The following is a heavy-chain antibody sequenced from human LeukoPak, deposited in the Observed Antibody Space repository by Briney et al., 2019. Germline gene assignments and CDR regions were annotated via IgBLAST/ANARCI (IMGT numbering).Heavy chain of an antibody. D-gene: IGHD3-10*01. CDR3: ARDSDYYGSGSYSLFDY. Sequence: GGSLRLSCAASGFTFSSYAMHWVRQAPGKGLEWVAVISYDGSNKYYADSVKGRSTISRDNTKNTLYLQMNSLRAEDTAVYYCARDSDYYGSGSYSLFDYWGQGTLVSVSS. CDR1: GFTFSSYA. J-gene: IGHJ4*02. CDR2: ISYDGSNK. V-gene: IGHV3-30*01.